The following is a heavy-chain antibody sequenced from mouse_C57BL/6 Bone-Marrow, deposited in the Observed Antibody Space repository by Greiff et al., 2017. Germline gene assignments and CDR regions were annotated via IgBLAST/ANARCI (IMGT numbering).Heavy chain of an antibody. Sequence: VKLQQPGAELVMPGASVKLSCKASGYTFTSYWMHWVKQRPGQGLEWIGEIDPSDSYTNYNQKFKGKSTLTVDKSSSTAYMQLSSLTSEDSAVYYCARAQALYAMDYWGQGTSVTVSS. D-gene: IGHD3-2*02. CDR3: ARAQALYAMDY. CDR2: IDPSDSYT. V-gene: IGHV1-69*01. CDR1: GYTFTSYW. J-gene: IGHJ4*01.